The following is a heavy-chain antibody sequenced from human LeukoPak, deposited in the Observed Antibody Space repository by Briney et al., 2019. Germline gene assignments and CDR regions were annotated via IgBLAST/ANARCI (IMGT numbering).Heavy chain of an antibody. D-gene: IGHD2-15*01. CDR1: GFTFSSYW. CDR2: INSDGSST. CDR3: AKDGGGYCSGGSCYDY. J-gene: IGHJ4*02. Sequence: PGGSLRLSCAASGFTFSSYWMHWVRQAPGKGLVWVSAINSDGSSTRYADSVKGRFTISRDNAKNTLYLQMNSLRAEDTAVYYCAKDGGGYCSGGSCYDYWGQGTLVTVSS. V-gene: IGHV3-74*01.